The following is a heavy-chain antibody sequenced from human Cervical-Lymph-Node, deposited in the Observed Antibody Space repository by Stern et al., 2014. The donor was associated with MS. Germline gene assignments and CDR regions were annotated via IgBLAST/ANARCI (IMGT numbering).Heavy chain of an antibody. D-gene: IGHD3-3*01. CDR2: ISYSGNT. Sequence: VQLLQSGPGLVKPSQTLSLTCTVSGGAVSSGDRYWSWIRQHPEKGLEWIGYISYSGNTYYNPSLESRVTISMDRSKNQFSLKLRSVTAADTAVYYCARVTEFLRFFYPDYWGQGIRVTVSS. J-gene: IGHJ4*02. CDR3: ARVTEFLRFFYPDY. V-gene: IGHV4-31*03. CDR1: GGAVSSGDRY.